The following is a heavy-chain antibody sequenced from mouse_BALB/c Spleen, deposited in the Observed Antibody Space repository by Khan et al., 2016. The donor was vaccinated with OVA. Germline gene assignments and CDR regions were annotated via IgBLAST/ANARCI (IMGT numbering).Heavy chain of an antibody. V-gene: IGHV9-3-1*01. Sequence: QVQLKQSGPELKKPGETVKISCKASGYTFTNYVMNWVKQSPGKGLKWMGWINTYTGEPTYDDDFKGRFAFSLETSASTAFLQINGLKNEDTATYFCARFHGGYWGQGTTLTVSS. CDR1: GYTFTNYV. J-gene: IGHJ2*01. CDR2: INTYTGEP. CDR3: ARFHGGY.